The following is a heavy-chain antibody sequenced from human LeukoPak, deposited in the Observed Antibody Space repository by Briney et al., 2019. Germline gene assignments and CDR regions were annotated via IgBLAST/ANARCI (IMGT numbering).Heavy chain of an antibody. J-gene: IGHJ4*02. V-gene: IGHV3-48*04. Sequence: GGALRLSCAASGFTFSSYSMNWGRQAPGKGLELVSYISSSSSTIYYADSVKGRFTISRDNAKNTLYLQMNSLRAEDTAVYYCARESPDLYYFDYWGQGTLVTVSS. CDR1: GFTFSSYS. CDR2: ISSSSSTI. CDR3: ARESPDLYYFDY.